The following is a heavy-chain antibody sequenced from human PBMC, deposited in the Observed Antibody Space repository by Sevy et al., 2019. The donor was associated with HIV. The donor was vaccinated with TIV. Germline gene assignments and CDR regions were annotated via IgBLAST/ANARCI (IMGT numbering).Heavy chain of an antibody. J-gene: IGHJ6*02. D-gene: IGHD3-3*01. V-gene: IGHV1-3*01. CDR1: GYTFTSYA. Sequence: ASVKVSCKASGYTFTSYAMHWVRQAPGQRLEWMGWINAGNGNTKYSQKFQGRVTITRDTSASTAYMELSSLRSEDTAVYYCARESGYYDFWSGYYTGISYGMDVWGQGTTVTVSS. CDR2: INAGNGNT. CDR3: ARESGYYDFWSGYYTGISYGMDV.